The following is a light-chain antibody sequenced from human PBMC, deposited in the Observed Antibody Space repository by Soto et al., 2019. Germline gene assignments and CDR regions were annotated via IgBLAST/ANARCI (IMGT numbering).Light chain of an antibody. CDR2: DVS. J-gene: IGLJ1*01. CDR3: CSYAGSYTYV. CDR1: SSDVGGYNY. V-gene: IGLV2-11*01. Sequence: QSVLTQPRSVSGSPGQSVTISCTGTSSDVGGYNYVSWYQQHPGKAPKLMIYDVSKRPSGVPDRFSGSKSGNTASLTISGLQAEDEADCYCCSYAGSYTYVFGTGTKVTGL.